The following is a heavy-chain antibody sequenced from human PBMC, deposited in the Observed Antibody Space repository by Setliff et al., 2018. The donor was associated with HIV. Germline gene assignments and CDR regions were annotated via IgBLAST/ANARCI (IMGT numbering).Heavy chain of an antibody. CDR3: AGQHGRFSGDYFDY. D-gene: IGHD2-21*01. Sequence: SVKVSCKASGGTFSSYAISWVRQAPGQGLEWMGGIIPILGIANYAQKFQGRVTITADESTSTAYMELSSLRSEDTAVYYCAGQHGRFSGDYFDYWGQGTLVTVSS. CDR1: GGTFSSYA. V-gene: IGHV1-69*10. CDR2: IIPILGIA. J-gene: IGHJ4*02.